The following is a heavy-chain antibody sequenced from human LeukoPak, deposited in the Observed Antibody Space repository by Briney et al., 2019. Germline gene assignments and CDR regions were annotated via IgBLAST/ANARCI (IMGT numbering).Heavy chain of an antibody. D-gene: IGHD3-10*01. CDR1: GFTFDDYG. CDR2: INWNGGST. J-gene: IGHJ3*02. Sequence: RSGGSLRLSCAASGFTFDDYGMSWVRQAPGKGLEWVSGINWNGGSTGYADSVKGRFTISRDNAKNSLYLQMNSLRAEDTALYHCARVPYGSGSYTDAFDIWGQGTMVIVSS. CDR3: ARVPYGSGSYTDAFDI. V-gene: IGHV3-20*01.